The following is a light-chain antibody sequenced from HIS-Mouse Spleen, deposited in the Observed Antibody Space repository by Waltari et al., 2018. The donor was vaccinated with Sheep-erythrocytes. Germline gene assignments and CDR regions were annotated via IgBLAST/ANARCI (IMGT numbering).Light chain of an antibody. J-gene: IGLJ1*01. V-gene: IGLV6-57*04. CDR3: QSYDSSNYV. CDR1: SDTIASNY. Sequence: NFMLTQPHSVSESPGKTVTISCTRSSDTIASNYVQWYQQRPGSAPTTVIYEDNQRPSGVPDRFSGSIDSSSNSASLTISGLKTEDEADYYCQSYDSSNYVFGTGTKVTVL. CDR2: EDN.